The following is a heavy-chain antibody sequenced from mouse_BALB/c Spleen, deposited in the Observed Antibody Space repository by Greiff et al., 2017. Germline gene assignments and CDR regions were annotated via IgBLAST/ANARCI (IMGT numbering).Heavy chain of an antibody. CDR3: NAIYYDYDGAY. CDR2: IDPENGDT. CDR1: GFNIKDYY. J-gene: IGHJ3*01. D-gene: IGHD2-4*01. Sequence: VQLKESGAELVRSGASVKLSCTASGFNIKDYYMHWVKQRPEQGLEWIGWIDPENGDTEYAPKFQGKATMTADTSSNTAYLQLSSLTSEDTAVYYCNAIYYDYDGAYWGQGTLVTVSA. V-gene: IGHV14-4*02.